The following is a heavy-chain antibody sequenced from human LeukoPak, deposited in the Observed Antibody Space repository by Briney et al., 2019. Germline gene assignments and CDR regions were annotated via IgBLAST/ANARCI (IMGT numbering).Heavy chain of an antibody. D-gene: IGHD6-13*01. CDR2: IRYDGSNK. V-gene: IGHV3-30*02. Sequence: PGGSLRLSCVASGFTFSHYTMHWVRQAPGKGLEWVAFIRYDGSNKYYADSVKGRFTISRDNSKNTLYLQMNSLRAEDTAVYYCAKVGAAAGQDAFDIWGQGTMVTVSS. CDR3: AKVGAAAGQDAFDI. CDR1: GFTFSHYT. J-gene: IGHJ3*02.